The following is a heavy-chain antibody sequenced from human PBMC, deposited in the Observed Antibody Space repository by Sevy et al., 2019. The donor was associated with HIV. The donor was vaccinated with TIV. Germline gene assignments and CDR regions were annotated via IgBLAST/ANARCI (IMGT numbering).Heavy chain of an antibody. CDR2: IYISGST. V-gene: IGHV4-4*07. CDR3: ARNFITYYYDSSGYYAPKDYGMDV. D-gene: IGHD3-22*01. J-gene: IGHJ6*02. CDR1: GGSISSYY. Sequence: SETLSLTCTVSGGSISSYYWSWIRQPAGKGLEWIGRIYISGSTNYNPSLKSRVTMSVDTSKNQFSLKLSSVTAADTAVYYCARNFITYYYDSSGYYAPKDYGMDVWGQGTTVTVSS.